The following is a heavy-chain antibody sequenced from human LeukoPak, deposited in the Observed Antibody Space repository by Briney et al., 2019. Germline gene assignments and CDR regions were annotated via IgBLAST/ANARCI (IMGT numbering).Heavy chain of an antibody. CDR3: ARAGRYSYGSFDY. CDR1: GGTFSSYA. J-gene: IGHJ4*02. Sequence: SVKVSCKASGGTFSSYAISWVRQAPGQGLEWMGRIIPIFGTANYAQKFQGRVTITTDESTSTAYMELSSLRSEDTAVYYCARAGRYSYGSFDYWGQGTLVTVSS. CDR2: IIPIFGTA. D-gene: IGHD5-18*01. V-gene: IGHV1-69*05.